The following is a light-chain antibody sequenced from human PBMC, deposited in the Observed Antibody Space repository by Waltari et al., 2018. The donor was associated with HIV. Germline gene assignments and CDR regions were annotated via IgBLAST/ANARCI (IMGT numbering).Light chain of an antibody. CDR2: GNS. Sequence: QSLLTQPPSVSGAPGQRVTIPCTGSSSNTGAGFDVHWSQQLPGTVPKLLIYGNSNRPSGVPHRFSGSKSGTSASLAITGLQAEDEADYYCQSYDRSLSGYVVFGGGTKLTVL. CDR3: QSYDRSLSGYVV. CDR1: SSNTGAGFD. J-gene: IGLJ2*01. V-gene: IGLV1-40*01.